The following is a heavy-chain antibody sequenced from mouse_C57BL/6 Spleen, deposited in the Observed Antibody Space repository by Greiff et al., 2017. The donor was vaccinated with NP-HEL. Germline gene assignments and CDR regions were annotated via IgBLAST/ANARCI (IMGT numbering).Heavy chain of an antibody. V-gene: IGHV6-3*01. CDR3: TVGNWYFDV. CDR1: GFTFSNYW. Sequence: DVKLQESGGGLVQPGGSMKLSCVASGFTFSNYWMNWVRQSPEQGLEWVAQIRLKSDNYATHYAESVKGRFTISRDDSKSSVYLQMNNLRAEDTGIYYCTVGNWYFDVWGTGTTVTVSS. CDR2: IRLKSDNYAT. J-gene: IGHJ1*03.